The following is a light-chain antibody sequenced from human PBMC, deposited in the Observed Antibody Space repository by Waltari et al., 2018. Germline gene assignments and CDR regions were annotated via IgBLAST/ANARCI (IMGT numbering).Light chain of an antibody. V-gene: IGLV2-14*03. CDR3: ISYSSSTTLGV. Sequence: QSALTQPASVSGSPGQSITISCTGSSSDVGAYNYVSWYQPHPGKAPKLMIYEASNRPSGVSNRFSGSKSGNTASLTISWLLAEDEADYYCISYSSSTTLGVFGGGTKLTVL. CDR1: SSDVGAYNY. J-gene: IGLJ2*01. CDR2: EAS.